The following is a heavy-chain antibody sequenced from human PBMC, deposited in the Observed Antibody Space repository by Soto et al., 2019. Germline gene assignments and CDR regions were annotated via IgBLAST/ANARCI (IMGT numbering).Heavy chain of an antibody. D-gene: IGHD2-2*01. CDR2: INAGNGNT. V-gene: IGHV1-3*01. CDR1: GYTFTNYA. CDR3: ARGHLAVVPVASWFYYMDV. Sequence: QVQLVQSGAEVEKPGASVKVSCKASGYTFTNYAVHWVRQAPGQRLEWMGWINAGNGNTRYSQKFQGKVTITTATPARTVYMELSSLRSEDTAVYYCARGHLAVVPVASWFYYMDVWGKGTTVTVSS. J-gene: IGHJ6*03.